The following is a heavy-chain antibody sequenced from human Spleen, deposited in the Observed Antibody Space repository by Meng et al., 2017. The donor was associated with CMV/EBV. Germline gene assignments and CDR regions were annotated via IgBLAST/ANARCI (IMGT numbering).Heavy chain of an antibody. CDR1: GYTFTNYG. D-gene: IGHD4-23*01. J-gene: IGHJ4*02. CDR2: ISAYNGNT. CDR3: ARDFSAVITSAF. Sequence: CKASGYTFTNYGINWVRQAPGQGLEWMGWISAYNGNTNYAQKLQGRVTMTTDTSTTTAYMELRSLTSDDTAVYYCARDFSAVITSAFWGQGTLVTVSS. V-gene: IGHV1-18*01.